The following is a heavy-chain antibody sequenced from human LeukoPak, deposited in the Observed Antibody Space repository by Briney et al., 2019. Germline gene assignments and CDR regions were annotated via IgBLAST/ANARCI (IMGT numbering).Heavy chain of an antibody. D-gene: IGHD5-18*01. V-gene: IGHV5-51*01. CDR2: IFPDDSNT. CDR3: ARRFSSYGVQDAFDI. J-gene: IGHJ3*02. CDR1: GYNFASYW. Sequence: GESLKISCKGSGYNFASYWIGWVRQMPGKGLEWMGIIFPDDSNTRYSPSFQGQVTISADKSISTAYLRWSSLKASDTAMYYCARRFSSYGVQDAFDIWGQGTMVTVSS.